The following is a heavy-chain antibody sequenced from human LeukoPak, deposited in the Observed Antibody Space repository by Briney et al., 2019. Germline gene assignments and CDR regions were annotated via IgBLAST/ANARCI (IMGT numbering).Heavy chain of an antibody. CDR1: GYTFSSYW. J-gene: IGHJ4*02. CDR2: INIDGSTT. CDR3: ARVGGPGWYGY. V-gene: IGHV3-74*03. Sequence: GGSLRLSCAASGYTFSSYWMHWVRQVPGKGLVWVSRINIDGSTTTYADSVKGRFTISRDNAKNTLYLQMNSLRAEDTALYYCARVGGPGWYGYWGQGTLVTVSS. D-gene: IGHD6-19*01.